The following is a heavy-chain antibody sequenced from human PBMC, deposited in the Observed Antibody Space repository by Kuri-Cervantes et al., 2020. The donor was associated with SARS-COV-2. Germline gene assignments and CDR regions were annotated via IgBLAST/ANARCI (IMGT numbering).Heavy chain of an antibody. D-gene: IGHD2-8*02. CDR2: IIPTFDTA. J-gene: IGHJ5*02. CDR1: GGTFSSYS. Sequence: GGSLRLSCKASGGTFSSYSVNWVRQAPGQGLEWMGRIIPTFDTATYAQKFQVRVIFTADESSSTAYMEVNSLTSEDTAVYFCARSQGYCTANSCSWNWFDPWGQGTQVTVSS. CDR3: ARSQGYCTANSCSWNWFDP. V-gene: IGHV1-69*01.